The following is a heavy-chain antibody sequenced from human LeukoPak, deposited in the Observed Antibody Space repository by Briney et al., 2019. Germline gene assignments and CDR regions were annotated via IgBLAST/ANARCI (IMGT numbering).Heavy chain of an antibody. CDR1: GFTFSSYA. V-gene: IGHV3-23*01. J-gene: IGHJ4*02. Sequence: GGSLRLSCAASGFTFSSYAMNWVRQAPGKGLEWVSAISGGGTTYYADSVKGRFTISRDNSKNTLYLQMNSLRAEDTAVYYCAKSLTGYSSSWADYWGQGTLVTVSS. D-gene: IGHD6-13*01. CDR2: ISGGGTT. CDR3: AKSLTGYSSSWADY.